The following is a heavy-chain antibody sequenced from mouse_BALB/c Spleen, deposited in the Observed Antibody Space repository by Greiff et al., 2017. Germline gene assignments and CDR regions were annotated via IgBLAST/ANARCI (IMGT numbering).Heavy chain of an antibody. V-gene: IGHV3-8*02. Sequence: EVQVVESGPSLVKPSQTLSLTCSVTGDSITSGYWNWIRKFPGNKLEYMGYISYSGSTYYNPSLKSRISITRDTSKNQYYLQLNSVTTEDTATYYCAKGNGGLFAYWGQGTLVTVSA. CDR1: GDSITSGY. D-gene: IGHD1-1*02. CDR3: AKGNGGLFAY. J-gene: IGHJ3*01. CDR2: ISYSGST.